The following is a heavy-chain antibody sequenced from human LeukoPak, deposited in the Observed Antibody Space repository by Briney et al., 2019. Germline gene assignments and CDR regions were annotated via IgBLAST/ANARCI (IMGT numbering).Heavy chain of an antibody. Sequence: ASVKVSCKASGYTFTSYYMHWVRQAPGQGLEWMGIINPSGGSTSYAQKFQGRVTITRDTSTSTVYMELSSLRSEDTAVYYCARDLHYYDSSGYSWGYWGQGTLVTVSS. J-gene: IGHJ4*02. D-gene: IGHD3-22*01. V-gene: IGHV1-46*01. CDR3: ARDLHYYDSSGYSWGY. CDR1: GYTFTSYY. CDR2: INPSGGST.